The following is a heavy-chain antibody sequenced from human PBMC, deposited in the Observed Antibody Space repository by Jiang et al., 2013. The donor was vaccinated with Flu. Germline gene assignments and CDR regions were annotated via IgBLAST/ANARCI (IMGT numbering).Heavy chain of an antibody. CDR3: AKDGVYGDYVYAFDI. V-gene: IGHV3-30*02. D-gene: IGHD4-17*01. Sequence: VQLLESGGGVVQPGGSLRLSCAASGFTFSSYGMHWVRQAPGKGLEWVAFIRYDGSNKYYADSVKGRFTISRDNSKNTLYLQMNSLRAEDTAVYYCAKDGVYGDYVYAFDIWGQGTMVTVSS. CDR2: IRYDGSNK. J-gene: IGHJ3*02. CDR1: GFTFSSYG.